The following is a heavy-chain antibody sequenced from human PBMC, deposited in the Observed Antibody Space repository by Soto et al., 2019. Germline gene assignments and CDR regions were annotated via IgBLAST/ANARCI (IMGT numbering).Heavy chain of an antibody. J-gene: IGHJ4*02. Sequence: SETLSLTCTVSGASISSSYWSWIRQPPGKGLEWIGYIFHSGTTNYNPSLKSRVTISVDTSKNQFSLNLSSLTTAHTAVYFCATGGFPYTSPSSGVGGFDYVCPGTLVTVSS. CDR3: ATGGFPYTSPSSGVGGFDY. D-gene: IGHD6-6*01. CDR2: IFHSGTT. V-gene: IGHV4-59*01. CDR1: GASISSSY.